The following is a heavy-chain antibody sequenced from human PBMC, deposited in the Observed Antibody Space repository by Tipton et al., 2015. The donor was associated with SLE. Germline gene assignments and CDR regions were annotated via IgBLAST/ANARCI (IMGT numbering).Heavy chain of an antibody. D-gene: IGHD1-7*01. J-gene: IGHJ2*01. Sequence: QSGAEVKKPGASVKVSCKASGYTFTSYYMHWVRQAPGQGLEWKGIINPSGGSTSYAQKFQGRVTMTRDTSTSTVYMELSSLRSEDTAVYYCARGRITGTTLLGWYFDLWGRGAVVAVSS. CDR3: ARGRITGTTLLGWYFDL. CDR2: INPSGGST. V-gene: IGHV1-46*01. CDR1: GYTFTSYY.